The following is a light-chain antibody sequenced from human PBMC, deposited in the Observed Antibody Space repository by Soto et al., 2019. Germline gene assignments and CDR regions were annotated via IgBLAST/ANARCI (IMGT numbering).Light chain of an antibody. CDR1: QVITNY. CDR2: AAS. V-gene: IGKV1-27*01. J-gene: IGKJ4*01. Sequence: DIQMTQSPSSLSASVGDRVTITCRASQVITNYLAWYQQKPGQVPKLLIYAASKLQSGVPSRFSGSGFGTDFTLTITSLQAEDVETYYCQKYNGAPLTFGGGTKVDIK. CDR3: QKYNGAPLT.